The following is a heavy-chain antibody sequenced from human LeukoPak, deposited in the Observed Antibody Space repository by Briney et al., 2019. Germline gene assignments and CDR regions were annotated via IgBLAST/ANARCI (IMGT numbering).Heavy chain of an antibody. CDR3: ARDDILTGYFYDY. CDR1: GGSISSYY. CDR2: IYDSGST. Sequence: SETLSLTCTVSGGSISSYYWSWIRQPPGKGLEWIGYIYDSGSTNYNPSLKSRVTMSVDTSKNQFSLKLSSVTAADTAVYYCARDDILTGYFYDYWGQGTLVTVSS. J-gene: IGHJ4*02. D-gene: IGHD3-9*01. V-gene: IGHV4-59*12.